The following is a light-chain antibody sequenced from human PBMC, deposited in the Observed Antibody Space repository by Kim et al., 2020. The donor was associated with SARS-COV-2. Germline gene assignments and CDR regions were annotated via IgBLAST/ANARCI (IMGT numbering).Light chain of an antibody. Sequence: LSPGERATLSCRASQSVSSYLAWYQQKPGQAPRLLIYDASNRATGIPARFSGSGSGTDFTLTISTLEPEDFAVYYCQQRSNWPLTFGGGTKVDIK. CDR1: QSVSSY. CDR2: DAS. J-gene: IGKJ4*01. CDR3: QQRSNWPLT. V-gene: IGKV3-11*01.